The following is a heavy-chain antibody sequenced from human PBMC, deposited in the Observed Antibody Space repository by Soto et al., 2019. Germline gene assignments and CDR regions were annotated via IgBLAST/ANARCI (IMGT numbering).Heavy chain of an antibody. D-gene: IGHD4-17*01. CDR1: GGTFSSYA. J-gene: IGHJ4*02. CDR3: ACMWPYGDYYFDY. CDR2: IIPIFGTA. Sequence: SVKVSCKASGGTFSSYAISWVRQAPGQGLEWMGGIIPIFGTANYAQEFQGRVTITADESTSTAYMELSSLRPEDTAVYYCACMWPYGDYYFDYWGQGTLVTVSS. V-gene: IGHV1-69*13.